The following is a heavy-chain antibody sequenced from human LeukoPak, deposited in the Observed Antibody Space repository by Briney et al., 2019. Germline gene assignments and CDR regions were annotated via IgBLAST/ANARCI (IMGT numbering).Heavy chain of an antibody. CDR1: GGSLRRYY. V-gene: IGHV4-59*01. D-gene: IGHD4-17*01. Sequence: PSETLSLTCTVSGGSLRRYYWSWIRQPPGKGLEWIGYIDYRGSTNYNPSLKSRVSISVDTSKNQFSRKLSAVTAADTAVYYCARSGSTVTMLYPFDHWGQGTLVTVSS. CDR2: IDYRGST. CDR3: ARSGSTVTMLYPFDH. J-gene: IGHJ4*02.